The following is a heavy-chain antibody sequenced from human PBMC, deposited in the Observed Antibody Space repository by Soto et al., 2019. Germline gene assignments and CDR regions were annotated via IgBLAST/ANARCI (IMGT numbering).Heavy chain of an antibody. CDR2: IIPIFGTA. CDR3: ARFNCSSTSCPPHEPGNLFDP. J-gene: IGHJ5*02. D-gene: IGHD2-2*01. CDR1: GGTFSSYA. V-gene: IGHV1-69*01. Sequence: QVQLVQSGAEVKKPGSSVKVSCKASGGTFSSYAISWVRQAPGQGLEWMGGIIPIFGTANYAQKFQGRVTITADESTSTAYMELSSLRSEDTAVYYCARFNCSSTSCPPHEPGNLFDPWGQGTMVTVSS.